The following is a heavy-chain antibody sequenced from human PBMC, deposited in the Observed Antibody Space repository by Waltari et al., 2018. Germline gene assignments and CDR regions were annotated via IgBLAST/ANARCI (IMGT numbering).Heavy chain of an antibody. CDR1: GFTFDDYT. CDR3: AKDPGDGGYDY. Sequence: EVQLVESGGVVVQPGGSLRLSCAASGFTFDDYTMHWVRQAPGKGLEWVSLISWDGGSTYYADSVKGRFTIARDNSKNSLYLQMNSLRTEDTALYYCAKDPGDGGYDYWGQGTLVTVSS. J-gene: IGHJ4*02. CDR2: ISWDGGST. V-gene: IGHV3-43*01. D-gene: IGHD5-12*01.